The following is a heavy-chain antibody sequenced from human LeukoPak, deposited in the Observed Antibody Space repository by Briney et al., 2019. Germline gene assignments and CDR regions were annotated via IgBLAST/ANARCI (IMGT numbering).Heavy chain of an antibody. V-gene: IGHV1-2*02. CDR3: ARAYYDFWSGYYRTGHNFDY. J-gene: IGHJ4*02. Sequence: ASVKVSCKASGYTFTGYYMHWVRQAPGQGLEWMGWINPNSGGTNYAQKFQGRVTMTRDTSISTAYMELSRLRSDDTAVYYCARAYYDFWSGYYRTGHNFDYWGQGTLVTVSS. D-gene: IGHD3-3*01. CDR2: INPNSGGT. CDR1: GYTFTGYY.